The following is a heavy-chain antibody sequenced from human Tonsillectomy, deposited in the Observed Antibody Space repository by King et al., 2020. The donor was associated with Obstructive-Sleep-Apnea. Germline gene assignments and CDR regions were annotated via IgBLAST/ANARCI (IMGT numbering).Heavy chain of an antibody. CDR3: AKTPDYYDTSGYFHY. CDR1: GFTFSSYA. V-gene: IGHV3-23*04. D-gene: IGHD3-22*01. J-gene: IGHJ4*02. CDR2: ISGSGGTT. Sequence: VQLVESGGGLERPGGSLRLSCAASGFTFSSYAMSWVRQAPGKGLEWVSGISGSGGTTYYADSVKGRFTISRDNSKDTLYLQMTSLRAEDTAVYYCAKTPDYYDTSGYFHYWGQGTLVTVSS.